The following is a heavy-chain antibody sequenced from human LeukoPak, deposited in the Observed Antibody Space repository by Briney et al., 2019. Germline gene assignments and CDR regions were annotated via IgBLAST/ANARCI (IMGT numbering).Heavy chain of an antibody. J-gene: IGHJ4*02. D-gene: IGHD3-10*01. CDR3: ARDKIWGVRGVIIDY. V-gene: IGHV4-38-2*02. CDR1: GYSISSGYY. CDR2: IYHSGGT. Sequence: PSETLSLTCTVSGYSISSGYYWGWIRQPPGKGLEWIGSIYHSGGTYYNPSLKSRVTISVDTSKNQFSLKLSSVTAADTAVYYCARDKIWGVRGVIIDYWGQGTLVTVSS.